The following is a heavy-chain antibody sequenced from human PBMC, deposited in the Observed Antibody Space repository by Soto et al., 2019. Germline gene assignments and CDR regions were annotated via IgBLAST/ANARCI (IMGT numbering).Heavy chain of an antibody. Sequence: ASVKVSCKASGYIFTSYGISWVRQAPGQGLEWMGWISAYNGNTNYAQKLQGRVTMTTDTSTSTAYMELRSLRSDDTAVYYCASNPGIAAAGTFDYWGQGTLVTVSS. D-gene: IGHD6-13*01. CDR1: GYIFTSYG. CDR2: ISAYNGNT. CDR3: ASNPGIAAAGTFDY. J-gene: IGHJ4*02. V-gene: IGHV1-18*01.